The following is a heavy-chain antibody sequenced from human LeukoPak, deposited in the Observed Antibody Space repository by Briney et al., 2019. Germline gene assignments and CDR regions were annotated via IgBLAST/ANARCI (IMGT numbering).Heavy chain of an antibody. J-gene: IGHJ5*02. CDR1: GFTFSDYY. D-gene: IGHD3-16*01. CDR2: INHSGST. Sequence: GSLRLSCAASGFTFSDYYMSWIRQPPGKGLEWIGEINHSGSTNYNPSLKSRVTISVDTSKNQFSLKLSSVTAADTAVYYCARRPGGVRHRNWFDPWGQGTLVTVSS. V-gene: IGHV4-34*01. CDR3: ARRPGGVRHRNWFDP.